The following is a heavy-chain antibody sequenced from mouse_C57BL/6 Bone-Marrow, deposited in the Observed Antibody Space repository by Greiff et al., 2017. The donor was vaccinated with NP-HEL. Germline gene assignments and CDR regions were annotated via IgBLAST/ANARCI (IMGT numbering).Heavy chain of an antibody. CDR3: ARFTSLYFDY. D-gene: IGHD1-1*01. CDR2: IYPSSGNT. J-gene: IGHJ2*01. Sequence: VQLQESGAELARPGASVKLSCKASGYTFTSYGISWVKQRTGQGLEWIGEIYPSSGNTYYNEKFKGKATLTVDKSSSTAYMELRSLTSEDSAVYFCARFTSLYFDYWGQGTTLTVSS. V-gene: IGHV1-81*01. CDR1: GYTFTSYG.